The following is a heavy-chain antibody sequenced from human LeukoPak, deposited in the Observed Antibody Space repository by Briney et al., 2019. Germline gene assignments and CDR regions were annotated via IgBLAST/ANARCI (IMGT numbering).Heavy chain of an antibody. D-gene: IGHD6-19*01. Sequence: SETLSLTCTVSGGSISSYYWSWIGQPPGKGLEWIGYIYYSGSTNYNPSLKSRVTISVDTSKNQFSLKLSSVTAADTAVYYCARHGIRAGAPYYYGMDVWGQGTTVTVSS. CDR1: GGSISSYY. CDR3: ARHGIRAGAPYYYGMDV. CDR2: IYYSGST. V-gene: IGHV4-59*08. J-gene: IGHJ6*02.